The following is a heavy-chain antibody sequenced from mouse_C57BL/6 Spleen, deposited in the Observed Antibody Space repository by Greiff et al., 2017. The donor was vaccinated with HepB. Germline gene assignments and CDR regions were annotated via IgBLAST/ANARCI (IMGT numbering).Heavy chain of an antibody. J-gene: IGHJ3*01. V-gene: IGHV1-18*01. CDR2: INPNNGGT. CDR1: GYTFTDYN. D-gene: IGHD1-1*01. CDR3: ASEGAYYGSSPFAY. Sequence: EFQLQQSGPELVKPGASVKIPCKASGYTFTDYNMDWVKQSHGKSLEWIGDINPNNGGTIYNQKFKGKATLTVDKSSSTAYMELRSLTSEDTAVYYCASEGAYYGSSPFAYWGQGTLVTVSA.